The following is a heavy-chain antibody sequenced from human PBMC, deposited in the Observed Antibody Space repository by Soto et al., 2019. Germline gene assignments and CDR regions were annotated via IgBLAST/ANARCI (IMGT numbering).Heavy chain of an antibody. V-gene: IGHV4-59*01. J-gene: IGHJ4*02. CDR2: IYYSGST. Sequence: SETLSLTCTVSGGSISSYYWSWIRQPPGKGLEWIGYIYYSGSTNYNPSLKSRVTISVDTSKNQFSLKLSSVTAADTAVYYCARSNSAGSLVAVDYWGQGTLVTVSS. CDR3: ARSNSAGSLVAVDY. CDR1: GGSISSYY. D-gene: IGHD2-21*01.